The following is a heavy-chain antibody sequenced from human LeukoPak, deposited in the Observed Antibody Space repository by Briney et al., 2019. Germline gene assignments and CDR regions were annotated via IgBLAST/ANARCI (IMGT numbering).Heavy chain of an antibody. V-gene: IGHV3-7*04. Sequence: GSLRLSCAASGFTFSRYWMSWVRQAPGKGLEWVANIKQDGSEKNYVDSVKGRFTISRDNAKNSLYLQMNSLRAEDTAIYYCARPLAVTGAPWGQGTLVTVSS. CDR2: IKQDGSEK. D-gene: IGHD6-19*01. CDR1: GFTFSRYW. CDR3: ARPLAVTGAP. J-gene: IGHJ5*02.